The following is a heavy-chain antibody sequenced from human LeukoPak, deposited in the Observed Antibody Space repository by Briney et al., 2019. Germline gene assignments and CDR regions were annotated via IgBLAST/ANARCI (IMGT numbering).Heavy chain of an antibody. V-gene: IGHV3-74*01. CDR2: INREGSTI. Sequence: PGGCLRLSYAGSGITFSIYCMHWVRHAPGKGLVWVSHINREGSTISYADSVKGRFTISRDNAKNTLFLQMNSMRAEETAVYYCARISSDSISYYDHWGQGTLVTVSS. J-gene: IGHJ4*02. D-gene: IGHD3-22*01. CDR3: ARISSDSISYYDH. CDR1: GITFSIYC.